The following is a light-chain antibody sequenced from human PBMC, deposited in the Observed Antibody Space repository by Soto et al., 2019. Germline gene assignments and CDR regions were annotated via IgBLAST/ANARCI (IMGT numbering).Light chain of an antibody. Sequence: DIVMTQSPDSLAVSLGERAAINCKSSQSVLYSSNNKNFLAWYQQKPGQHPKLLIYWASTRESGVPDRFSGSGSGTDFTLTIRSLRAEHVELYYCHQYYFTPHTFGGGTKGDIK. V-gene: IGKV4-1*01. CDR2: WAS. CDR1: QSVLYSSNNKNF. J-gene: IGKJ4*02. CDR3: HQYYFTPHT.